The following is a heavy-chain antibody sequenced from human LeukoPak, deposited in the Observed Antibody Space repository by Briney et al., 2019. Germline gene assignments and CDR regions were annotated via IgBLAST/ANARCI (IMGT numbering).Heavy chain of an antibody. V-gene: IGHV3-66*02. Sequence: GGSLRLSCVASGFTVSSNYMGWVRQAPGKGLEWVSVIYSGGSTYYADSVKGRFTISRDNSKNTLYLQMNSLRAEDTAVYYCARDAGYCSSTSCYTVDYWGQGTLVTVSS. CDR2: IYSGGST. D-gene: IGHD2-2*02. CDR1: GFTVSSNY. J-gene: IGHJ4*02. CDR3: ARDAGYCSSTSCYTVDY.